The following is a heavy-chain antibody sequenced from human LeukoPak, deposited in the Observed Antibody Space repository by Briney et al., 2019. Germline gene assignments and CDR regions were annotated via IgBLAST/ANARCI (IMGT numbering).Heavy chain of an antibody. CDR2: IYSSEST. CDR1: DGSISSYY. Sequence: SETLSLTCSVSDGSISSYYWSWIRQPAGKGLEWIGRIYSSESTNYNPSLKSRVTMSVDTSKNQFSLNLSSVTAADTAVYYCARDTGGSGSYGYYGLDVWGQGTTVTVSS. CDR3: ARDTGGSGSYGYYGLDV. J-gene: IGHJ6*02. V-gene: IGHV4-4*07. D-gene: IGHD3-10*01.